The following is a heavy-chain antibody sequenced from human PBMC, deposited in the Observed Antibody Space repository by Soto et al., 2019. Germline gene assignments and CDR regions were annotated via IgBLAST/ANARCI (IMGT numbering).Heavy chain of an antibody. Sequence: PSETLCLSCAVDDGTFSGYYWPCIRQPPGTGLEWIGEINHSGSTNYNPSLKSRVTISVDTSKNQFSLKLTSVTAADTAVYYCERDKVTGLFDYWGQGTLVTVSS. V-gene: IGHV4-34*01. D-gene: IGHD2-8*02. CDR3: ERDKVTGLFDY. CDR2: INHSGST. J-gene: IGHJ4*02. CDR1: DGTFSGYY.